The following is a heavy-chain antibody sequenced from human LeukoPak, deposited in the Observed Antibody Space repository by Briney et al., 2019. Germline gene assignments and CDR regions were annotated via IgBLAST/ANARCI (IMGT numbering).Heavy chain of an antibody. CDR2: TSWDGDST. D-gene: IGHD3-22*01. CDR3: ARGPYYYDSSV. V-gene: IGHV3-43*01. CDR1: GFTFDDYT. Sequence: GGSLRLSCAASGFTFDDYTMHWVRQAPGKGLEWVSLTSWDGDSTYYAASMKGRFTISRDNSKDTLYLQMNSLRAEDTAVYYCARGPYYYDSSVWGQGTLATVSS. J-gene: IGHJ4*02.